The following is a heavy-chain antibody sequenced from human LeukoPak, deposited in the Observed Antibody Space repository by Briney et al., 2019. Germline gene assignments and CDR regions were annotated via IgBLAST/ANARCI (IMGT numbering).Heavy chain of an antibody. CDR1: GYTFTGYY. V-gene: IGHV1-2*02. CDR2: INPNSGGT. J-gene: IGHJ4*02. D-gene: IGHD3-10*01. CDR3: ACFYYGSGSYQNYFDY. Sequence: ASVKVSCKASGYTFTGYYMHWVRQAPGQGLEWMGWINPNSGGTNYAQKFQGRVTMTRDTSISTAYMELSRLRSDDTAVYYCACFYYGSGSYQNYFDYWGQGTLVTGSS.